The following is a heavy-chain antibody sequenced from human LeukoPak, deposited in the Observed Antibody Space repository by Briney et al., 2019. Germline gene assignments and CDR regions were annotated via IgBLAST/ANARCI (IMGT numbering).Heavy chain of an antibody. V-gene: IGHV3-23*01. CDR2: ISGSGGST. CDR1: GFTFSSYA. D-gene: IGHD2-2*01. J-gene: IGHJ4*02. CDR3: AKLPVPAAGVDTYFDY. Sequence: GGSLRVSCAASGFTFSSYAMSWVRQDPGKALEGVSAISGSGGSTYYADSVMRRVTISSNSCKDTQYLQMNSQRAEGTGVYYCAKLPVPAAGVDTYFDYWGQGTLVTVSS.